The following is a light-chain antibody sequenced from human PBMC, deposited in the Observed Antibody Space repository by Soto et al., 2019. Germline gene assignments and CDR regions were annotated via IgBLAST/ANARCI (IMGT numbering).Light chain of an antibody. CDR2: NSD. J-gene: IGLJ3*02. CDR3: ATWDDSLSGRV. V-gene: IGLV1-47*02. CDR1: SSNVGNHF. Sequence: QLVLTQPPSASGTPGQRVTISCSGSSSNVGNHFVYWYQHLPGTAPRLLIYNSDQRPSRVPDRFSGSKSGASASLAISGLRADDAGDYYCATWDDSLSGRVFGGGTKLTVL.